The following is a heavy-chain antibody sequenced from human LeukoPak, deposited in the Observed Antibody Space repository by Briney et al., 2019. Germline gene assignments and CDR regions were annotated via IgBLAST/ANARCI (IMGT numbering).Heavy chain of an antibody. Sequence: SETLSLTCSVSGGSISGYYWTWIRQPAGKGLEWIGRVYTSGSTHYNPSLKTRLTMSVDTSKNQFSLKLSSVTAADTAVYYCARIITGTTTAFDIWGQRKIVTVSS. CDR2: VYTSGST. D-gene: IGHD1-7*01. CDR3: ARIITGTTTAFDI. J-gene: IGHJ3*02. V-gene: IGHV4-4*07. CDR1: GGSISGYY.